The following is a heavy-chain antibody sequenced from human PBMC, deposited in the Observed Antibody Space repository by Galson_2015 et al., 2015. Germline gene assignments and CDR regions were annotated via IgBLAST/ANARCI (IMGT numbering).Heavy chain of an antibody. D-gene: IGHD3-3*01. CDR3: ARDREYYDFWSGDYYYYYMDV. J-gene: IGHJ6*03. V-gene: IGHV7-4-1*02. CDR2: INTNTGNP. CDR1: GYTFTSYA. Sequence: SVKVSCKASGYTFTSYAMNWVRQAPGQGLEWMGWINTNTGNPTYAQGFTGRFAFSLDTSVSTAYLQISSLKAEDTAVYYCARDREYYDFWSGDYYYYYMDVWGKGTTVTVSS.